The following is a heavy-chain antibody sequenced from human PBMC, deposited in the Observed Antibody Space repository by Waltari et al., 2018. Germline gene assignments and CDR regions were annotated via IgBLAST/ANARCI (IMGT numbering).Heavy chain of an antibody. CDR3: AADHGDGLVRHGDYGMDV. CDR1: GFTFTSSA. J-gene: IGHJ6*02. D-gene: IGHD6-19*01. V-gene: IGHV1-58*02. CDR2: IVVGSGNT. Sequence: QMQLVQSGPEVKKPGTSVQVSCKASGFTFTSSAMQWVRQARGQRLEWIGWIVVGSGNTNYAQKFQERVTITRDMSTSTAYMELSSLRSEDTAVYYCAADHGDGLVRHGDYGMDVWGQGTTVTVSS.